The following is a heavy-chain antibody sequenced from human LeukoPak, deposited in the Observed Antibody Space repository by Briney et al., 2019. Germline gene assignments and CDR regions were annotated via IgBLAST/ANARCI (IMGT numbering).Heavy chain of an antibody. D-gene: IGHD3-22*01. V-gene: IGHV4-34*01. CDR3: ARGRALYYDSSGYPDYYGMDV. Sequence: PSETLSLTCAVYGGSFSGYYWSWIRQPPGKGLEWIGEINHSGSTNYNPSLKSRVTMSVDTSKNQFSLKLSSVTAADTAVYYCARGRALYYDSSGYPDYYGMDVWGQGTTVTVSS. CDR2: INHSGST. CDR1: GGSFSGYY. J-gene: IGHJ6*02.